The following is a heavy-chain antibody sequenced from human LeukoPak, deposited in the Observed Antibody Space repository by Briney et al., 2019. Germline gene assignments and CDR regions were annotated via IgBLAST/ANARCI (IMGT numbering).Heavy chain of an antibody. CDR1: GFTFGNAW. V-gene: IGHV3-15*01. J-gene: IGHJ4*02. D-gene: IGHD3-16*02. CDR3: TTVGVNYDYVWGSYRYTDYFDY. CDR2: IKSKTDGATT. Sequence: GGSLRLSCAASGFTFGNAWMTWVRQAPGKGLEWVGRIKSKTDGATTDYAAPVKGRFTISRDDSENTLYLQMNSLKTEDTAVYYCTTVGVNYDYVWGSYRYTDYFDYWGQGTLVTVSS.